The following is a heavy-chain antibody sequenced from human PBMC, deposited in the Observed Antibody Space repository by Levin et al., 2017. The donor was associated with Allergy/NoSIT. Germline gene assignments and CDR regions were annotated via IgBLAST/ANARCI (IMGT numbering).Heavy chain of an antibody. CDR3: ARDTVPLRRTFGMDV. V-gene: IGHV4-61*01. Sequence: SETLSLTCTVSGGSVSSGSYYWTRIRQPPGKGLEWIGYIYTSGSTNYNPSLKSRVTISVDTSWKQFSLKLTSVTAADTAVYYCARDTVPLRRTFGMDVWGQGTTVTVPS. D-gene: IGHD4-17*01. J-gene: IGHJ6*02. CDR2: IYTSGST. CDR1: GGSVSSGSYY.